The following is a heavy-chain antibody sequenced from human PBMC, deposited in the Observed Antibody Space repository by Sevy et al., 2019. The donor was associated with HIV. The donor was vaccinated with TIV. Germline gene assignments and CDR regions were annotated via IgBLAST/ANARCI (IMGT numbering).Heavy chain of an antibody. CDR2: INHSGST. CDR1: GGSFSGYY. D-gene: IGHD2-2*01. CDR3: ARAPPVRGVPGAPSWFGP. J-gene: IGHJ5*02. Sequence: SETLSLTCAVYGGSFSGYYWNWIRQPPGKGLEWIGEINHSGSTHYNPSLKSRITISVDTSKNQFSLRLNSVTAADTAVYYCARAPPVRGVPGAPSWFGPWGQGNLGNGSS. V-gene: IGHV4-34*01.